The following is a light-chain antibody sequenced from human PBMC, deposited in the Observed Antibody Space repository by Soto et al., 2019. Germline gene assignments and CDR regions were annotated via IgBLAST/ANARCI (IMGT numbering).Light chain of an antibody. Sequence: EIVMTQSPATLSVSPGERATLSCRASQSVSSNLAWYQQKPGQAPRLLIYGASTRATVIPARFSGSGSGTAFTLTISSLQSEDFAVYYCQQYNNWPPFTFGPGTKVDIK. CDR3: QQYNNWPPFT. CDR1: QSVSSN. V-gene: IGKV3-15*01. CDR2: GAS. J-gene: IGKJ3*01.